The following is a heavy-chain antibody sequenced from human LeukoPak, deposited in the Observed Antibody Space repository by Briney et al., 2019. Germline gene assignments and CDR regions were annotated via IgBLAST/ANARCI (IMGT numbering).Heavy chain of an antibody. D-gene: IGHD3-10*01. CDR1: GASISSSSYY. Sequence: SETLSLTCTVSGASISSSSYYWGWIRQPPGKGPEWIGNIYYNGDTYYNPSLTSRLTISMDTSKNQFSLKLRSATAADTAVYYCARLNSYYYGSGTPMGWFNPWGQGTQVTVSS. V-gene: IGHV4-39*01. J-gene: IGHJ5*02. CDR2: IYYNGDT. CDR3: ARLNSYYYGSGTPMGWFNP.